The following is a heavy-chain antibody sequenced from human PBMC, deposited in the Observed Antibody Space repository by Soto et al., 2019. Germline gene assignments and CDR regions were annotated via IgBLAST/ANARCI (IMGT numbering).Heavy chain of an antibody. Sequence: PSETLSLTCTVSGGSISSYYWSWIRQPPGKGLEWIGYIYYSGGTNYNPSLKSRVTISVDTSKNQFSLKLSSVTAADTAVYYCARDLRFMGVLRYFDWLTPDRTAFDIWGQGTMVTVSS. CDR1: GGSISSYY. D-gene: IGHD3-9*01. CDR2: IYYSGGT. J-gene: IGHJ3*02. V-gene: IGHV4-59*01. CDR3: ARDLRFMGVLRYFDWLTPDRTAFDI.